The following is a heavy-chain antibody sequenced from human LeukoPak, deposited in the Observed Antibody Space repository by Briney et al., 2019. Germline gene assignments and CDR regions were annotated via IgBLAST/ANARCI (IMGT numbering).Heavy chain of an antibody. CDR2: INHSGST. D-gene: IGHD3-3*01. CDR3: ARRVTRRYYFDY. Sequence: PSQTLSLTCTVSGGSISSGSYYWSWIRQPPGKGLEWIGEINHSGSTNYNPSLKSRVTISVDTSKNQFSLKLSSVTAADTAVYYCARRVTRRYYFDYWGQGTLVTVSS. V-gene: IGHV4-39*07. CDR1: GGSISSGSYY. J-gene: IGHJ4*02.